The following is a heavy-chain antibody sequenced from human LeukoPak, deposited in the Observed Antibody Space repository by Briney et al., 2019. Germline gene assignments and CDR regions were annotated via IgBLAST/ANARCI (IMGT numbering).Heavy chain of an antibody. D-gene: IGHD4-17*01. CDR2: IYYSGGT. V-gene: IGHV4-39*01. CDR3: ASPRRYYGDYYSY. CDR1: GGSISSSSYY. J-gene: IGHJ4*02. Sequence: SETLSLTCTVSGGSISSSSYYWGWIRHPPGKGLEWIGSIYYSGGTYYNPSLKSRVTISVGTSKNQFSLNQSSVTAADTAGYYCASPRRYYGDYYSYWGQGTLVTVSS.